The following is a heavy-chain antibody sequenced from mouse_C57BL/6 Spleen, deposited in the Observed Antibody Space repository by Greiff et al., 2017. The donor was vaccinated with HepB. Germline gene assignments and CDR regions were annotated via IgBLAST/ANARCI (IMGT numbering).Heavy chain of an antibody. CDR1: GFTFTDYY. J-gene: IGHJ4*01. V-gene: IGHV7-3*01. CDR3: ARSLYYYGSSYGAMDY. CDR2: IRNKANGYTT. Sequence: EVQVVESVGGLVQPGGSLSLSCAASGFTFTDYYMSWVRQPPGKALEWLGFIRNKANGYTTEYSASVKGRFTISRDNSQSILYLQMNALRAEDSATYYCARSLYYYGSSYGAMDYWGQGTSVTVSS. D-gene: IGHD1-1*01.